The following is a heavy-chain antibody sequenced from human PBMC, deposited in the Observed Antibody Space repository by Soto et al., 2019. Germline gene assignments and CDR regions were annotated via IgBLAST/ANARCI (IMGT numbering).Heavy chain of an antibody. CDR2: ISWNSDSL. J-gene: IGHJ4*02. CDR1: GFTFHNYA. D-gene: IGHD4-17*01. V-gene: IGHV3-9*01. CDR3: AKDMGPMTTVSNFDY. Sequence: GGSRRLSWAASGFTFHNYAMHWVRQVPGKGLEWVSAISWNSDSLGYADSVNGRFTISRDNAKNSLYLQMNSLRPEDTALYYCAKDMGPMTTVSNFDYWGQGTLVTVSS.